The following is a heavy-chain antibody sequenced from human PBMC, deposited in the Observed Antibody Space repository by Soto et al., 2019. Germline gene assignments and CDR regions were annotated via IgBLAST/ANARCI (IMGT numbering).Heavy chain of an antibody. CDR3: ATAVSGSRTFLDN. V-gene: IGHV3-74*01. D-gene: IGHD3-10*01. CDR2: INSDGRST. CDR1: GFTFSIYW. Sequence: EVRLVESGGALVQPGGSLRLSCAASGFTFSIYWMHWVRQTPGKGLVWVSRINSDGRSTTYADSVEGRFTISRDNAKKTLYLQINSLRAEDTAVYYCATAVSGSRTFLDNWGQGTLVTVSS. J-gene: IGHJ4*02.